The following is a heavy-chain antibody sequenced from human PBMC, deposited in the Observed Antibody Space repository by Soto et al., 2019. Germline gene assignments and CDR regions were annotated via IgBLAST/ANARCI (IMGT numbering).Heavy chain of an antibody. CDR2: IYHSGST. D-gene: IGHD6-6*01. CDR3: ARRGDSSSSIDY. CDR1: GYSISSGYY. J-gene: IGHJ4*02. Sequence: SETLSLTCAVSGYSISSGYYWGWIRQPPGKGLEWIGSIYHSGSTYYNPSLKSRVTISVDTSKNQFSLKLSSVTAADTAVYYCARRGDSSSSIDYWGQGTQVTVSS. V-gene: IGHV4-38-2*01.